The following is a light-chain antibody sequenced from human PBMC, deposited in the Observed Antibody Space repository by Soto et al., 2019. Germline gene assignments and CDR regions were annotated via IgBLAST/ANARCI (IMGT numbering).Light chain of an antibody. CDR1: QAISTN. CDR2: AAS. V-gene: IGKV1-12*01. CDR3: LQANRVPLS. J-gene: IGKJ5*01. Sequence: DIQMTQSPSSVSASVGDRVTITCRASQAISTNLAWYQQKPGKAPKLLIYAASSLQSGVPPRFSGSGSGTDFTLTISSLQPEDFAIYYCLQANRVPLSFGQGTLLEIK.